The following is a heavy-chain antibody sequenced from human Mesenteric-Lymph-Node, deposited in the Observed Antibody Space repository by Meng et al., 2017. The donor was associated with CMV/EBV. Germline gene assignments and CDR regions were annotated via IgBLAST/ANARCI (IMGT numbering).Heavy chain of an antibody. J-gene: IGHJ6*02. Sequence: GGSLRLSCAASGFTFNDHYMTWIRQAPGKGLEWVSSISSGGTHRYYADSVTGRFTISRDKARNSLYLQMNSLRGEDTAVYYCARVSTLYDSYGLDVWGQGTTVTVS. D-gene: IGHD3-3*01. CDR2: ISSGGTHR. CDR3: ARVSTLYDSYGLDV. CDR1: GFTFNDHY. V-gene: IGHV3-11*01.